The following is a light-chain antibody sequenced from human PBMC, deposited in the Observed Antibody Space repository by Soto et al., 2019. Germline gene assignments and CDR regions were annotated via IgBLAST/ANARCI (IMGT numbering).Light chain of an antibody. V-gene: IGKV3-15*01. CDR2: GAS. Sequence: EVLMTQSPATLSVSSGDIATLSCIASQNIVSNLAWYQQIPGQAPRLLISGASTRATGIPDRFSGSGSGTEFTLTISSLQSEDFGVYYCQQYSNWPPITFGQGTRLEIK. CDR1: QNIVSN. J-gene: IGKJ5*01. CDR3: QQYSNWPPIT.